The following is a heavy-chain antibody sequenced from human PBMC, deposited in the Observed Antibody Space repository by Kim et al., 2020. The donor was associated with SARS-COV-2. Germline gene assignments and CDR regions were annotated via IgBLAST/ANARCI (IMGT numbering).Heavy chain of an antibody. J-gene: IGHJ5*02. Sequence: PSLKSRVTISVDTSKNQFSLKLSSVTAADTAVYYCARAPAVAVAGGWFDPWGQGTLVTVSS. V-gene: IGHV4-59*01. CDR3: ARAPAVAVAGGWFDP. D-gene: IGHD6-19*01.